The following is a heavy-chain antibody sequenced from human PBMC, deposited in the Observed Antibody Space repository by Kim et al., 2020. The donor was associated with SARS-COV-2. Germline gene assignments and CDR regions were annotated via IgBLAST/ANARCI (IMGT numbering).Heavy chain of an antibody. Sequence: GGSLRLSCAASGFPFSSYCMNWVRQAPGKGLEWVSSISSSSSYIYYADSVKGRFTISRDNAKNSLYLQMNSLRAEDTAVYYCARWFRGFGEIQGYYYYGMAVWGQRTTVTVS. J-gene: IGHJ6*02. CDR2: ISSSSSYI. CDR3: ARWFRGFGEIQGYYYYGMAV. V-gene: IGHV3-21*01. CDR1: GFPFSSYC. D-gene: IGHD3-10*01.